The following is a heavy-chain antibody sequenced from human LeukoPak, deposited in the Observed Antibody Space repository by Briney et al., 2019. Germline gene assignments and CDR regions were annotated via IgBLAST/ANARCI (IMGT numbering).Heavy chain of an antibody. V-gene: IGHV3-21*01. D-gene: IGHD2/OR15-2a*01. CDR2: MTRSSTY. CDR3: ASTYNYDSSTFYY. Sequence: GGSLRLSCAASEFSFSTYSMTWVRQAPGKGLEWVSTMTRSSTYYADSVKGRFTVSRDNAKNSLYLQMNSLRADDTAVYYCASTYNYDSSTFYYWGQGTLVTVSS. J-gene: IGHJ4*02. CDR1: EFSFSTYS.